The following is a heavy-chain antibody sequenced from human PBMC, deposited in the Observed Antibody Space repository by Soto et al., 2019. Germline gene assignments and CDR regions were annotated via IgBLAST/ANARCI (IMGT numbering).Heavy chain of an antibody. J-gene: IGHJ6*02. V-gene: IGHV1-46*01. Sequence: RASVKVSCKASGYTFTSYYMHWLRQAPGQGLEWMGIINPSGGSTSYAQKFQGRVTMTRDTSTSTVYMELSSLRSEDTAVYYCARDFAVAATPGGMDVWGQGTTVTVSS. CDR2: INPSGGST. D-gene: IGHD2-15*01. CDR1: GYTFTSYY. CDR3: ARDFAVAATPGGMDV.